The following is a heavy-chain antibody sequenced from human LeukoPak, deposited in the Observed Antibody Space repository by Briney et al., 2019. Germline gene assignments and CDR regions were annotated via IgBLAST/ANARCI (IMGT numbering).Heavy chain of an antibody. CDR3: AKRRSQPHWWFGELSVVSSSTNNDY. V-gene: IGHV3-74*01. J-gene: IGHJ4*02. D-gene: IGHD3-10*01. CDR2: INTDGSST. Sequence: PGGSLRLSCAASGFTFSSYWMHWVRHAPGKGLVWVSRINTDGSSTSYADSVKGRFTISRDNAKNTLYLQMNSLRAEDTAVYYCAKRRSQPHWWFGELSVVSSSTNNDYWGQGTLVTVSS. CDR1: GFTFSSYW.